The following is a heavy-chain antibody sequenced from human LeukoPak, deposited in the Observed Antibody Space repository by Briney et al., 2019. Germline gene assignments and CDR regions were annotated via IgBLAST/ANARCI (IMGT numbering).Heavy chain of an antibody. J-gene: IGHJ4*02. CDR3: ARVGGYCSRTSNCYSDY. D-gene: IGHD2-2*01. V-gene: IGHV3-21*01. Sequence: GGSLRLSCAASGFTFSSYTMNWVRQAPGKGLEWVSSISSTSGYMYYADSVKARFTISRDNAKNSLYLQMNSPRAEDTAVYYCARVGGYCSRTSNCYSDYWGQGTLVTVSS. CDR1: GFTFSSYT. CDR2: ISSTSGYM.